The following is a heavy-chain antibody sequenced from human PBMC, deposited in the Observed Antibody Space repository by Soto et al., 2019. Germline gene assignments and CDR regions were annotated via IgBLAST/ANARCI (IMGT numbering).Heavy chain of an antibody. V-gene: IGHV4-59*01. CDR3: ARSMFGEFLIDY. CDR1: GASISSYY. J-gene: IGHJ4*02. CDR2: IYNSGST. Sequence: NPSETLSLTCTVSGASISSYYWSWIRQPPGKGLEWIGYIYNSGSTNYNPSLKSRATISVDTSKNQFSLKLSSLTDADTAVYYCARSMFGEFLIDYWGQGTLVTVSS. D-gene: IGHD3-10*02.